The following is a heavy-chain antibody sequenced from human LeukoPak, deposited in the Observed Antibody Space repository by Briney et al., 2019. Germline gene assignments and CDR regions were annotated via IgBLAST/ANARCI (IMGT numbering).Heavy chain of an antibody. V-gene: IGHV4-4*07. Sequence: KPSETLSLTCSVSDGSISGYYWSWIRQPAGKGLEWIGRMHTSGSSNYNVSLKSRITMSVDTSRNQFALRLSSVTAADTAIYYCARDLGSGWYDYWGQGTPVTVSS. CDR1: DGSISGYY. CDR3: ARDLGSGWYDY. J-gene: IGHJ4*02. D-gene: IGHD6-13*01. CDR2: MHTSGSS.